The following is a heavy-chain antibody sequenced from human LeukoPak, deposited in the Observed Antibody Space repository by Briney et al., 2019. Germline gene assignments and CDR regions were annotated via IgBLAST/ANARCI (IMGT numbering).Heavy chain of an antibody. Sequence: GASVNVSCKASGYTFIHHYMHWVRQAPGQGLEWMGRINPSSGSTAYAQKFQDRLTLTRDMSASTLYMELSSLGSEDTAVYYCARRGDRGNHADYWGQGTLVTVSS. CDR1: GYTFIHHY. V-gene: IGHV1-46*01. D-gene: IGHD1-14*01. CDR3: ARRGDRGNHADY. J-gene: IGHJ4*02. CDR2: INPSSGST.